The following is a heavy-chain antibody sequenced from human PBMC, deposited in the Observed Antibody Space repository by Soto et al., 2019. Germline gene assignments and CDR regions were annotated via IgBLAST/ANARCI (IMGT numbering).Heavy chain of an antibody. V-gene: IGHV3-30*03. J-gene: IGHJ3*02. CDR2: ISYDGSNK. D-gene: IGHD3-22*01. Sequence: GGSLRLSCAASGFTFSSYGMHWVRQAPGKGLEWVAVISYDGSNKYYADSVKGRFTISRDNSKNALYLQMNSLRAEDTAVYYCARDYYYDSSGYYYYDAFVIWGQGTMVTVS. CDR3: ARDYYYDSSGYYYYDAFVI. CDR1: GFTFSSYG.